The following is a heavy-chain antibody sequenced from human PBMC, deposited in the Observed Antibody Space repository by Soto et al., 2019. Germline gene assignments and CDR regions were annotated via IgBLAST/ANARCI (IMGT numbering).Heavy chain of an antibody. CDR3: ARVPDRYDYVWGSYRYTGRFDP. J-gene: IGHJ5*02. V-gene: IGHV1-69*13. Sequence: GASVKVSCKASGGTFSSYAISWVRQAPGQGLEWMGGIIPIFGTANYAQKFQGRVTITADESTSTAYMELSSLRSEDTAVYYCARVPDRYDYVWGSYRYTGRFDPWGQGTLVTVSS. D-gene: IGHD3-16*02. CDR1: GGTFSSYA. CDR2: IIPIFGTA.